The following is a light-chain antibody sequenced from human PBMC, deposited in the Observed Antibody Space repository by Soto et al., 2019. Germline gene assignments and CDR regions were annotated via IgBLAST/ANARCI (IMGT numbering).Light chain of an antibody. CDR1: QSVTKY. CDR2: DVS. CDR3: QQRSNWPTIT. J-gene: IGKJ5*01. Sequence: EIVFTQSPDTLSLFPGERATLSCRASQSVTKYLAWYQQKPGQAPRLIIYDVSKRATGIPDRFSGSGSGTDFTLTISSLEPEDFAVYYCQQRSNWPTITFGQGTRLEN. V-gene: IGKV3-11*01.